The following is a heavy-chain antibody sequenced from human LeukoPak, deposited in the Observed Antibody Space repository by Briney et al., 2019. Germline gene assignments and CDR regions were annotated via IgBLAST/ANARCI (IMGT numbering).Heavy chain of an antibody. CDR1: GGSFSGHY. V-gene: IGHV4-34*01. CDR3: ARVRGYSSSWSLYYYGMDV. CDR2: INHSGST. J-gene: IGHJ6*02. Sequence: SETLSLTCAVYGGSFSGHYWSWIRQPPGKGLEWIGEINHSGSTNYNPSLKSRVTISVDTSKNQFSLKLSSVTAADTAVYYCARVRGYSSSWSLYYYGMDVWGQGTTVTVSS. D-gene: IGHD6-13*01.